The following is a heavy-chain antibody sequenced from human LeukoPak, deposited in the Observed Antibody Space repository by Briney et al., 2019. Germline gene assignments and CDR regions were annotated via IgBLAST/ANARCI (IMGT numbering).Heavy chain of an antibody. CDR1: GFTVSSNY. D-gene: IGHD1-26*01. CDR3: AKDRFYSGSPRAFDI. CDR2: IYSGGST. V-gene: IGHV3-53*01. J-gene: IGHJ3*02. Sequence: GGSLRLSCAASGFTVSSNYMSWVRQAPGKGLEWVSVIYSGGSTYYADSVKGRFTISRDNSKNTLYLQMNSLRAEDTAVYYCAKDRFYSGSPRAFDIWGQGTMVTVSS.